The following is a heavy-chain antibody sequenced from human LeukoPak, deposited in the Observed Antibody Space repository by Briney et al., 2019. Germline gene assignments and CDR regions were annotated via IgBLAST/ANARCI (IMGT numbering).Heavy chain of an antibody. Sequence: SVKVSCKASGVTFSSYAISWVRQAPGQGLEWMGRIIPILGIANYAQKFQGRGTITSDRSTTTAYRELSSLRSEDAAVDDGSATVLAGAGEKSSFEPWGEGNLVTVSS. J-gene: IGHJ5*02. CDR2: IIPILGIA. D-gene: IGHD6-13*01. V-gene: IGHV1-69*04. CDR1: GVTFSSYA. CDR3: SATVLAGAGEKSSFEP.